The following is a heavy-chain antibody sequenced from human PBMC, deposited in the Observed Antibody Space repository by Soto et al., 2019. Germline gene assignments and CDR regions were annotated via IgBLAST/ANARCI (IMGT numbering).Heavy chain of an antibody. J-gene: IGHJ4*02. CDR1: GGTFSSYD. D-gene: IGHD6-19*01. CDR2: IIPILNTA. Sequence: QVQLVQSGAEVKKPGSSVKVSCKASGGTFSSYDISWVRQAPGQGLEWMGGIIPILNTANYAQKFQGRVTITADESTNTAYMELSRLRSEDTALYYCAVLWLGPRPVDSWGQGTLVTVSS. CDR3: AVLWLGPRPVDS. V-gene: IGHV1-69*01.